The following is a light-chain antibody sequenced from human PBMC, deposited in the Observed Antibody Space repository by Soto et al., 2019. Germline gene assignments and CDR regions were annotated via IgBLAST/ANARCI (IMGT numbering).Light chain of an antibody. CDR1: QSVISRY. CDR3: QQYGPSPPT. Sequence: EIVLTQSPGTLSLSPGERATLSCRASQSVISRYLAWYQQKPAQAPRLLIHDASSRATGIPDRFSGSGSGTDFTLTISRLEPEGFAVYYCQQYGPSPPTFGGGTKVEIK. J-gene: IGKJ4*01. V-gene: IGKV3-20*01. CDR2: DAS.